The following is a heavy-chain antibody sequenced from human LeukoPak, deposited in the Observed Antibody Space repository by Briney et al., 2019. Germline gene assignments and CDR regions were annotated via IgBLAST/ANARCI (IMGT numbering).Heavy chain of an antibody. CDR3: ASPYEWLVPG. D-gene: IGHD6-19*01. CDR1: GGSFSGYY. CDR2: INHSGST. Sequence: PSETLSLTCAVYGGSFSGYYWSWIRQPPGKGLEWIGEINHSGSTNYNPPLKSRVTISVDTSKNQFSLKLSSVTAADTAVYYCASPYEWLVPGWGQGTLVTVSS. V-gene: IGHV4-34*01. J-gene: IGHJ4*02.